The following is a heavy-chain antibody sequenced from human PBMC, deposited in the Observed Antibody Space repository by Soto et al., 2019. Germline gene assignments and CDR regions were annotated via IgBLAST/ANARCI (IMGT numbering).Heavy chain of an antibody. CDR1: GGSISSYY. D-gene: IGHD3-3*01. V-gene: IGHV4-59*01. CDR3: ARVYYDFWSGYYRLYFDY. Sequence: PSETLSLTCTVSGGSISSYYWSWIRQPPGKGLEWIGYIYYSGSTNYNPSLKSRVTISVDTSKNQFSLKLSSVTAADTAVYYCARVYYDFWSGYYRLYFDYWGQGTLVTVS. J-gene: IGHJ4*02. CDR2: IYYSGST.